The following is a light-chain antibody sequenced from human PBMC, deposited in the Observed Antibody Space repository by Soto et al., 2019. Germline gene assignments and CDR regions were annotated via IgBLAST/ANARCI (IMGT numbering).Light chain of an antibody. V-gene: IGKV3-15*01. CDR1: QSVSSN. CDR2: GAS. J-gene: IGKJ2*01. Sequence: EIVMTQSPANLSVSPGERATLSCRASQSVSSNLAWYQQKPGQGPRLLIYGASTRATGIPARFSGSGSGTEFPLAISSLQSEDFAVYYCQQYNTWPPYTFGQGTKVEIK. CDR3: QQYNTWPPYT.